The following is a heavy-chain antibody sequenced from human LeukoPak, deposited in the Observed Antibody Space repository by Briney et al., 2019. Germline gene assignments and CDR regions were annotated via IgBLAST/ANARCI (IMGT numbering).Heavy chain of an antibody. CDR1: GFTFSSYW. D-gene: IGHD6-19*01. J-gene: IGHJ4*02. CDR2: ISGGGDNT. CDR3: ARSGYTSGTGKFDN. Sequence: GGSLRLSCAASGFTFSSYWMHWVRQAPGNGLEWVSSISGGGDNTYYADSVKGRSTISRDNSKNTLYLQMNSLRVEDTALYYCARSGYTSGTGKFDNWGQGTLLTVSS. V-gene: IGHV3-23*01.